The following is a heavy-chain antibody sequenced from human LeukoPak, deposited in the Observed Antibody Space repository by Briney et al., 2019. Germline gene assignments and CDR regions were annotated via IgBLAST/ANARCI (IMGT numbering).Heavy chain of an antibody. V-gene: IGHV3-23*01. Sequence: GGSLRLSCAASGFTFSSYAMSWVRQAPGKGLEWVSGISTSGGSTSYADSVKGRFTISRDNSKNTLYLQMNSLRAEDTAVYYCASSVGSGSYRSYFDYWGQGTLVTVSS. J-gene: IGHJ4*02. CDR3: ASSVGSGSYRSYFDY. D-gene: IGHD1-26*01. CDR1: GFTFSSYA. CDR2: ISTSGGST.